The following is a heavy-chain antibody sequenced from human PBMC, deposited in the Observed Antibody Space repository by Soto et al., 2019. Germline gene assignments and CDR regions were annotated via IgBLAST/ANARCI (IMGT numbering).Heavy chain of an antibody. V-gene: IGHV1-18*04. J-gene: IGHJ4*02. CDR2: ISAYNGNT. CDR1: GYTFTSYY. CDR3: ARDPEDSSGYYYGDFDY. D-gene: IGHD3-22*01. Sequence: ASVKVSCKASGYTFTSYYIHWARQAPGQGLEWMGWISAYNGNTNYAQKLQGRVTMTTDTSTSTAYMELRSLRSDDTAVYYCARDPEDSSGYYYGDFDYWGQGTLVTVSS.